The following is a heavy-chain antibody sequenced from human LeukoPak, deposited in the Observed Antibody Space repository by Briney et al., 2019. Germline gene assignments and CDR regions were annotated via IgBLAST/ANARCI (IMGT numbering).Heavy chain of an antibody. Sequence: PGGSLRLSCAASGFTFSSYAMSWVRQAPGKGLEWVAVIWYDGSNKYYADSVKGRFTISRDNSKNTLYLQMNSLRAEDTAVYYCAREQGYYGSGSYMDYWGQGTLVTVSS. CDR1: GFTFSSYA. CDR2: IWYDGSNK. V-gene: IGHV3-33*08. J-gene: IGHJ4*02. D-gene: IGHD3-10*01. CDR3: AREQGYYGSGSYMDY.